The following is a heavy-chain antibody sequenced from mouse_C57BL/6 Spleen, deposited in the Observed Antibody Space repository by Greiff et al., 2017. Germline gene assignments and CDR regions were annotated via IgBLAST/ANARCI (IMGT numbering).Heavy chain of an antibody. J-gene: IGHJ1*03. Sequence: QVQLKQSGPELVKPGASVKISCKASGYAFSSSWMNWVKQRPGKGLEWIGRIYPGDGDTNYNGKFKGKATLTADKSSSTAYMQLSSLTSEDSAVYFCARWLLGDWYFDVWGTGTTVTVSS. D-gene: IGHD2-3*01. V-gene: IGHV1-82*01. CDR2: IYPGDGDT. CDR1: GYAFSSSW. CDR3: ARWLLGDWYFDV.